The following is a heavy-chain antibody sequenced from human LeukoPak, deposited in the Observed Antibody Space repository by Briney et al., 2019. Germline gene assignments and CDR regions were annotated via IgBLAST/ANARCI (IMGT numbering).Heavy chain of an antibody. D-gene: IGHD1-26*01. Sequence: GGSLRLSCAASGFTFSSYSMNWVRQAPGKGLEWVSYISSSSSTIYYADSVKGRFTISRDNAKNSLYLQMNSLRAEDTAVYYCARVGWELDPTYMDVWGKGTTVTVSS. CDR1: GFTFSSYS. CDR2: ISSSSSTI. J-gene: IGHJ6*03. CDR3: ARVGWELDPTYMDV. V-gene: IGHV3-48*04.